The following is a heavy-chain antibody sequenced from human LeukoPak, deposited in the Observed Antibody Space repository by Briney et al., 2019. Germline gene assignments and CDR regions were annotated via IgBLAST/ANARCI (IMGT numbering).Heavy chain of an antibody. D-gene: IGHD2-21*02. J-gene: IGHJ4*02. CDR2: IYYSGTT. CDR1: GASFTSNY. Sequence: PSETLSLTCTVSGASFTSNYWSWVRQPPGKGLEWIGYIYYSGTTTYNPSLERRVTMSVDMSKTQVSLRLNSVTATDTAMYYCARLDSGGDCFVDYWGQGTLVTVSS. V-gene: IGHV4-59*08. CDR3: ARLDSGGDCFVDY.